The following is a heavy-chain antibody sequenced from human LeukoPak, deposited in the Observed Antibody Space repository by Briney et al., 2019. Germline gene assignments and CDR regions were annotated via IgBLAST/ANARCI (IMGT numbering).Heavy chain of an antibody. J-gene: IGHJ4*02. D-gene: IGHD3-16*01. V-gene: IGHV4-4*07. CDR3: ARGYDYFDY. Sequence: PSETLSLTCTVSGGSISSYYWSWIRQPPGKGLEWIGHFYTSGSTNYNPSLKSRVTMSVDTSKNQFSLKLTSVTAADTAVYYCARGYDYFDYWGQGTLVTVSS. CDR2: FYTSGST. CDR1: GGSISSYY.